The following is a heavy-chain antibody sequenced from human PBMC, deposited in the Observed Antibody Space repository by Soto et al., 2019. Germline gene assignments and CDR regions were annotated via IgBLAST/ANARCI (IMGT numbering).Heavy chain of an antibody. CDR3: ARGSSWNSNWFDP. CDR2: INPNSGGT. D-gene: IGHD6-13*01. CDR1: GYTFTNYY. J-gene: IGHJ5*02. V-gene: IGHV1-2*02. Sequence: QVQLVQSGAEVKRPGASVKVSCKTSGYTFTNYYMHWVRQAPGQGLECMGWINPNSGGTMFAQKFQGRVTMTRDTSLSTAYMELTSLSSDDTAVYYCARGSSWNSNWFDPWGQGTLVTVSS.